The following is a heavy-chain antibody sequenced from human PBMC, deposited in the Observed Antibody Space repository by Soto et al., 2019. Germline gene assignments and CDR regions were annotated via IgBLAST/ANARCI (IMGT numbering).Heavy chain of an antibody. V-gene: IGHV3-13*01. CDR3: ARRRYYGSGISDGLDV. CDR1: GFTFSSYD. CDR2: IGTAGDT. J-gene: IGHJ6*02. Sequence: GGSLRLSCAASGFTFSSYDMHWVRQATGKGLEWVSAIGTAGDTYYSGSVKDRFAISRENARNSLYLQINSLRAEDTAVYYCARRRYYGSGISDGLDVWGQGTTVTVSS. D-gene: IGHD3-10*01.